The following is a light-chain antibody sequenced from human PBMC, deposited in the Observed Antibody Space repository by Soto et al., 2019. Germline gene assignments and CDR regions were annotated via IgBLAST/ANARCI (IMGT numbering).Light chain of an antibody. J-gene: IGLJ1*01. V-gene: IGLV2-14*03. CDR3: SSYRTSNTRQIV. Sequence: QSALTQPASVSGTPGQSITISCTGTSSDVGGYNYASWYQHHPGKAPKLMIYDVSNRPSGVSNRFSGSKSGNTASLSISRLQPEDEADYYCSSYRTSNTRQIVCGTGTKLTVL. CDR2: DVS. CDR1: SSDVGGYNY.